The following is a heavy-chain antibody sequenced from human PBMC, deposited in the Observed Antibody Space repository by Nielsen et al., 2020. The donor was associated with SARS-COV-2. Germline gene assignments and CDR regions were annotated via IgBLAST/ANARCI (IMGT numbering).Heavy chain of an antibody. J-gene: IGHJ6*03. D-gene: IGHD5/OR15-5a*01. CDR2: IRMSDGAT. CDR1: GFALSAHG. Sequence: GGSLRLSCTASGFALSAHGMDWVRQVPGRGLEWLAHIRMSDGATQYADSVRGRFTISRDNAKNSLYLQMNSLRDEDTAVYFCAKELEVCCHYMDVWGKGTTVTVSS. CDR3: AKELEVCCHYMDV. V-gene: IGHV3-48*02.